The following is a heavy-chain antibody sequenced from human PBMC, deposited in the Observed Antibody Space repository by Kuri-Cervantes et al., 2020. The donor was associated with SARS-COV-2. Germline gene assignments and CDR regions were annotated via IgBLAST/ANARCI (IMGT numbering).Heavy chain of an antibody. J-gene: IGHJ4*02. V-gene: IGHV1-2*02. CDR2: INPNSGGT. D-gene: IGHD3-3*01. CDR1: GYTFTGYY. Sequence: ASVKVSCKASGYTFTGYYMHWVRQAPGQGLEWMGWINPNSGGTNYAQKFQGRVTMTRDTSISTAYMELSRLRSDDTAVYYCARERLRFLEWLAYYFDYWGQGTLVTVSS. CDR3: ARERLRFLEWLAYYFDY.